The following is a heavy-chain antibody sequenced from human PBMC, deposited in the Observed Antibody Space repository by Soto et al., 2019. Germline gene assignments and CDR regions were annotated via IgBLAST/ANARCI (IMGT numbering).Heavy chain of an antibody. CDR2: ISNSGST. CDR1: GGSVSRDTYY. J-gene: IGHJ5*01. V-gene: IGHV4-61*03. CDR3: ARATYFYERHFDS. Sequence: TLSLTCTVSGGSVSRDTYYWSWIRQAPGKGLEWIGYISNSGSTKYNPSLESRVVISIDASKNHLSLRMNSLTDADTAVYYCARATYFYERHFDSWGQGTLVTVSS. D-gene: IGHD3-22*01.